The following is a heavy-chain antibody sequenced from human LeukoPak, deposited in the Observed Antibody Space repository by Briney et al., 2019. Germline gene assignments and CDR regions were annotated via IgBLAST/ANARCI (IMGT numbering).Heavy chain of an antibody. J-gene: IGHJ6*02. CDR1: GLSVSHNY. Sequence: GSLRLSCAASGLSVSHNYMTWVRQAPGKGLQWVSMIRSDTGTDYADSVKGSFTISRDSSNNTLFLQMNSLRAEDTAVYYCARESNRRLHYYGIDVWGLGTTVTVSS. V-gene: IGHV3-66*01. CDR2: IRSDTGT. CDR3: ARESNRRLHYYGIDV. D-gene: IGHD2-15*01.